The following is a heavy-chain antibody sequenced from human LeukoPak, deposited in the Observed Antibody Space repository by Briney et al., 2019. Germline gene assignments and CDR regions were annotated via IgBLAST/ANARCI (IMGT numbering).Heavy chain of an antibody. CDR3: AKAELGVDTFFDY. CDR1: GFTFRSYA. J-gene: IGHJ4*02. CDR2: ISGSGGST. V-gene: IGHV3-23*01. Sequence: GGSLRLSCVASGFTFRSYAMSWVRQAPGKGLEWVSGISGSGGSTYCADSVKGRFTISRDNSKRTLFLQMNSLRAEDTAFYYCAKAELGVDTFFDYWGQGTLVTVSS. D-gene: IGHD3-3*01.